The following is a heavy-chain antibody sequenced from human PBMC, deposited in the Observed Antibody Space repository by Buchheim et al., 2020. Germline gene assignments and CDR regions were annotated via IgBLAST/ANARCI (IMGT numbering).Heavy chain of an antibody. CDR2: INPNSGGT. CDR1: GYTFTGYY. J-gene: IGHJ6*02. V-gene: IGHV1-2*04. Sequence: QVQLVQSGAEVKKPGASVKVSCKASGYTFTGYYMHWVRQAPGQGLEWMGWINPNSGGTNYAQKFQGWVTMTRDTSISTAYMKLSRLRSDDTAVYYCATARGAYCGGDCSSGYYYGMDVWGQGTT. D-gene: IGHD2-21*01. CDR3: ATARGAYCGGDCSSGYYYGMDV.